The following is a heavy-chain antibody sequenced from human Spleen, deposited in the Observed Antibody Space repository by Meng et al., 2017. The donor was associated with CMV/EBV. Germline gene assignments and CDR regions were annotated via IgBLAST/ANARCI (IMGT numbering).Heavy chain of an antibody. CDR1: GCTVSGNS. V-gene: IGHV3-53*01. D-gene: IGHD5-18*01. CDR2: IYSGGST. CDR3: ARDTFSGVQLWRYFDY. J-gene: IGHJ4*02. Sequence: GCTVSGNSMGWVRQAPGKGLEWVSVIYSGGSTYYADSVKGRFTISRGNSKNTLYLQMNSLRAEDTAVYYCARDTFSGVQLWRYFDYWGQGTLVTVSS.